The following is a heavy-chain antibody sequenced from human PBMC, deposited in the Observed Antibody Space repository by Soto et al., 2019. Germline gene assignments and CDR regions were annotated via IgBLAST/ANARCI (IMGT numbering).Heavy chain of an antibody. Sequence: GGSLRLSCAASGLIFSDVWMTWVRQAPGKGLEWVGRIKTKPDDGTIDYAAPVKGRFTISRDDSKNTLYLQMTSLTPDDTGVYYCTTSNLGVDFWGPGTLVTVSS. CDR1: GLIFSDVW. V-gene: IGHV3-15*01. J-gene: IGHJ4*02. CDR3: TTSNLGVDF. CDR2: IKTKPDDGTI. D-gene: IGHD1-1*01.